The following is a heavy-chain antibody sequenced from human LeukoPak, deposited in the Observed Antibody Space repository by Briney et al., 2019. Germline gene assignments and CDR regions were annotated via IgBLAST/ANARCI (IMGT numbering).Heavy chain of an antibody. Sequence: GGSLRLSCAASGFTFSTYAMSWVRQAPGKGLEWVSAISNSGKSTYNADSVKGRFTISRDNSKNTLYLQMNSLRAEDTAIYYCAKDPGAYCGGACLNWFDPWGQGTLVTVSS. J-gene: IGHJ5*02. CDR1: GFTFSTYA. D-gene: IGHD2-21*02. CDR2: ISNSGKST. CDR3: AKDPGAYCGGACLNWFDP. V-gene: IGHV3-23*01.